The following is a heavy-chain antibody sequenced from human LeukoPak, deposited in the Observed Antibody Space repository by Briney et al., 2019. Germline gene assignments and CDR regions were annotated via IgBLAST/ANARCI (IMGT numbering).Heavy chain of an antibody. V-gene: IGHV4-38-2*02. CDR2: IYHSGST. J-gene: IGHJ6*02. CDR1: GYSISSGYY. CDR3: ARISGAAAKYGMDV. Sequence: PSETLSLTCTVSGYSISSGYYWGWIRQPPGKGLEWIGSIYHSGSTYYNPSFKSRVTISVDTSKNQFSLKLSSVTAADTAVYYCARISGAAAKYGMDVWGQGTTVTVSS. D-gene: IGHD6-13*01.